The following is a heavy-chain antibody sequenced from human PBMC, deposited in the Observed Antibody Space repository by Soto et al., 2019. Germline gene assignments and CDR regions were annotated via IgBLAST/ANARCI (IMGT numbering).Heavy chain of an antibody. V-gene: IGHV4-59*01. D-gene: IGHD3-10*01. CDR3: ARVVGSIWYFDL. Sequence: QVQLQESGPGLVKPSETLSLTCTVSGGSISSYYWSWIRQPPGKGLEWIGYIYYSGDTNYNPSLKCRXXIXVXXSKNQFSLKLSSVTAADTAVYYCARVVGSIWYFDLWGRGTLVTVSS. J-gene: IGHJ2*01. CDR1: GGSISSYY. CDR2: IYYSGDT.